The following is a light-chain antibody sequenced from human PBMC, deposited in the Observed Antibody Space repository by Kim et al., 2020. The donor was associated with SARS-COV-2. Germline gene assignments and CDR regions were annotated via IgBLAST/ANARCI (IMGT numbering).Light chain of an antibody. CDR2: DVS. CDR1: GSDVGGYNY. V-gene: IGLV2-14*03. CDR3: SSYTSSSTLV. J-gene: IGLJ1*01. Sequence: GQSITISCTGTGSDVGGYNYVSWYQQHPGKAPKLMIYDVSNRPSGVSNRFSGSKSGNTASLTISGLQAEDEADYYCSSYTSSSTLVFGTGTKVT.